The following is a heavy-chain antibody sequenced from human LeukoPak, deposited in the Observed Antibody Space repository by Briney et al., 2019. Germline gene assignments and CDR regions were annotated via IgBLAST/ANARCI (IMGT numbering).Heavy chain of an antibody. CDR1: GGSISRYY. CDR2: IYYSGST. J-gene: IGHJ3*02. V-gene: IGHV4-59*01. CDR3: ARERSINYYDSSGYPSDAFDI. Sequence: SETLSLTCTVSGGSISRYYWSWIRQPPGKGLEWLGYIYYSGSTNYNPSLKSRVTISVDTSKNQFSLKLSSVTAADTAVYYCARERSINYYDSSGYPSDAFDIWGQGTMVTVSS. D-gene: IGHD3-22*01.